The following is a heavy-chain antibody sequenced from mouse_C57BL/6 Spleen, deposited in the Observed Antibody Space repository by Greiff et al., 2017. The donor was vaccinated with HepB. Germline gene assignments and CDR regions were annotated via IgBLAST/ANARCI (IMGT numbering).Heavy chain of an antibody. CDR1: GYTFTSYD. V-gene: IGHV1-85*01. J-gene: IGHJ2*01. D-gene: IGHD1-1*01. CDR2: IYPRDGST. Sequence: VKLVESGPELVKPGASVKLSCKASGYTFTSYDINWVKQRPGQGLEWIGWIYPRDGSTKYNEKFKGKATLTVDTSSSTAYMELHSLTSEDSAVYFCARDYGSSGGDFDYWGQGTTLTVSS. CDR3: ARDYGSSGGDFDY.